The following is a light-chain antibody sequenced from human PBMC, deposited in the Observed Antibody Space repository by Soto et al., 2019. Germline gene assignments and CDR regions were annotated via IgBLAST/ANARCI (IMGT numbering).Light chain of an antibody. Sequence: DIQLTQSPSFLSASVGDRVTITCRASQGINTYLAWYQQKPGKAPNLLIYAASILQSGVPSRFSGSGSETEFTLTITSLQPEDSATYYCQQLSSYPLTFGGGTKVEIK. CDR1: QGINTY. CDR2: AAS. CDR3: QQLSSYPLT. J-gene: IGKJ4*01. V-gene: IGKV1-9*01.